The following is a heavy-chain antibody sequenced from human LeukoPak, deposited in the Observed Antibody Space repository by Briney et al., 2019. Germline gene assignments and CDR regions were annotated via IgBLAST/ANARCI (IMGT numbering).Heavy chain of an antibody. CDR2: IYYRGST. Sequence: SETLSLTCTVSGGSISSYYWSWIRQPPGKGLEWIGYIYYRGSTNYNPSLKSRVTISVDTSKNQFSLKLSSVTAADTAVYYCARERANYDFWSGYHPTPNWFDPWGQGTLVTVSS. D-gene: IGHD3-3*01. CDR3: ARERANYDFWSGYHPTPNWFDP. V-gene: IGHV4-59*01. CDR1: GGSISSYY. J-gene: IGHJ5*02.